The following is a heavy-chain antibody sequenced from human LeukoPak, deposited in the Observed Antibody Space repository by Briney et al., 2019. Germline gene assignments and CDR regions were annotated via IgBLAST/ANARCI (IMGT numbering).Heavy chain of an antibody. V-gene: IGHV3-33*01. D-gene: IGHD3-3*01. CDR2: IWYDGSNK. CDR1: GFTFSSYD. Sequence: PGGSLRLSCAASGFTFSSYDMHWVRQAPGKGLEWVAVIWYDGSNKYYADSVKGRFTISRDNSKNTLYLQMNSLRAEDTAVYYCARGPSNYDFWSGYYIDYWGQGTLVTVSS. CDR3: ARGPSNYDFWSGYYIDY. J-gene: IGHJ4*02.